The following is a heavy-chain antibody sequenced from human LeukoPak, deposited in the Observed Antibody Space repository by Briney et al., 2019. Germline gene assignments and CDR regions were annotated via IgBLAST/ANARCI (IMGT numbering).Heavy chain of an antibody. CDR3: SHHYGVYGGYGY. Sequence: PGGSLRLSCAASGFTFNNACRSWVCQAPGKGLEWVGSIKSKTHGVTTDYAAPVKGRFTISRDDSKNTLYLQMNSLKTEDTAVYYCSHHYGVYGGYGYWGRGTLVTVSS. D-gene: IGHD4-17*01. CDR1: GFTFNNAC. J-gene: IGHJ4*02. CDR2: IKSKTHGVTT. V-gene: IGHV3-15*01.